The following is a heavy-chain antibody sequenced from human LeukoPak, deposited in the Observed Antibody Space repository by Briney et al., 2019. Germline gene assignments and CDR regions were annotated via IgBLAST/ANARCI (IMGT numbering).Heavy chain of an antibody. Sequence: GSLRLSCAASGFTVSSNYMSWVRQAPGKGLEWVSVIYSGGSTYYADSVKGRFTISRDNSKNTLHLQMNSLRPEDTAVYYCAKDRGGSLGAFDSWGQGTMVIVSS. D-gene: IGHD1-26*01. V-gene: IGHV3-53*05. CDR2: IYSGGST. J-gene: IGHJ3*02. CDR3: AKDRGGSLGAFDS. CDR1: GFTVSSNY.